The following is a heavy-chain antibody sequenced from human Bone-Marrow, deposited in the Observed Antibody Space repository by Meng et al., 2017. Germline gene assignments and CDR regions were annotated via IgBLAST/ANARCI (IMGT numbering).Heavy chain of an antibody. CDR2: ISSSGSTI. J-gene: IGHJ5*02. D-gene: IGHD3-10*01. V-gene: IGHV3-48*03. Sequence: GESLKISCAASGFTFSSYEMNWVRQAPGKGLEWVSYISSSGSTIYYADSVKGRFTISRDNAKNSLYLQMNSQRAEDTAVYYCARGARGSGSYFRARFDPWGQGTLVTVSS. CDR1: GFTFSSYE. CDR3: ARGARGSGSYFRARFDP.